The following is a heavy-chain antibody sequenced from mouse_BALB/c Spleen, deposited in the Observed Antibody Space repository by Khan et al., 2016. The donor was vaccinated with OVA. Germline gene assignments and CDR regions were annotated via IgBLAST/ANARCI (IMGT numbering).Heavy chain of an antibody. J-gene: IGHJ3*01. CDR3: ARDYWDVFAY. V-gene: IGHV14-3*02. Sequence: EVQLQQSGAELVKPGASVKLSCTASGFNIKDTYMHWVKQRPEQGLEWIGRIDPANGNTKYDPKFQGKATITAETSSKPAYLQLISLTSEDTAVYYCARDYWDVFAYWGQGTLVTVSA. CDR1: GFNIKDTY. CDR2: IDPANGNT. D-gene: IGHD4-1*01.